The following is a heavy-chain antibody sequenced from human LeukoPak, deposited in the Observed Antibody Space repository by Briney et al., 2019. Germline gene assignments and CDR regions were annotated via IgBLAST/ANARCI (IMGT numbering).Heavy chain of an antibody. J-gene: IGHJ3*02. CDR2: IKEDGSGK. D-gene: IGHD3-3*01. CDR3: AREAAAKSGIFGVAPGPGFAFDI. Sequence: PGGSLRLSCAASGFTFSTYWMSWVRQAPGKGLEWVANIKEDGSGKYYVDSVKGRFTISRDNAKNSLYLQMNSLRAEDTAMYYCAREAAAKSGIFGVAPGPGFAFDIWGQGTMVTVSS. CDR1: GFTFSTYW. V-gene: IGHV3-7*01.